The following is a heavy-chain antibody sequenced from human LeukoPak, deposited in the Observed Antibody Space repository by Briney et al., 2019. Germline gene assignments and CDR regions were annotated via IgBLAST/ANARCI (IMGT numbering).Heavy chain of an antibody. CDR2: ISAYNGNT. CDR1: GYTFTRYG. CDR3: ARDRYGYDSRGYYNFDY. Sequence: ASVKVSCKASGYTFTRYGISWVRQAPGQGLEWMGWISAYNGNTNYAQKLQGRVTMTTDTSTSTAYMELRSLRSDDTAVYYCARDRYGYDSRGYYNFDYWGQGTLVTVSS. V-gene: IGHV1-18*01. J-gene: IGHJ4*02. D-gene: IGHD3-22*01.